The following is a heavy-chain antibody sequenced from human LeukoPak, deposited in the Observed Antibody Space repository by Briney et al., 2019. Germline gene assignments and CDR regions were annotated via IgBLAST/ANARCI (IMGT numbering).Heavy chain of an antibody. V-gene: IGHV4-4*09. Sequence: SETLSLTCNVSGGSISSYSWSWIRQPPGKGLEWIGYIYTSGSTNYNPSLKSRVTISVDTSKNQFSLKLSSVTAADTAVYYCASDYYDSSGYYYGAFDIWGQGTMVTVSS. CDR1: GGSISSYS. D-gene: IGHD3-22*01. CDR2: IYTSGST. CDR3: ASDYYDSSGYYYGAFDI. J-gene: IGHJ3*02.